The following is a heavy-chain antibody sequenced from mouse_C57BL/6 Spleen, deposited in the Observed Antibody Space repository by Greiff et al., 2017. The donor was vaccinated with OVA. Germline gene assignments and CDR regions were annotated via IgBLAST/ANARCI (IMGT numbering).Heavy chain of an antibody. CDR3: TRRVIYYYGSNCWGYYGV. J-gene: IGHJ1*03. V-gene: IGHV1-81*01. Sequence: QVQLQQSGAELARPGASVKLSCKASGYTFTSYGISWVKQRTGQGLEWLGAIYPRSGNPYYNEKFKGKAKLTADKSSSTAYMELRSLTSEDAAVYFCTRRVIYYYGSNCWGYYGVWGTGATVTVSS. CDR2: IYPRSGNP. CDR1: GYTFTSYG. D-gene: IGHD1-1*01.